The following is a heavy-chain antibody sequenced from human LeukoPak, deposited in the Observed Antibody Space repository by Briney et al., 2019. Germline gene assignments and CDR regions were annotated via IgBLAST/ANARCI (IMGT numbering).Heavy chain of an antibody. CDR3: AIPSPYSGSFFDY. Sequence: NPSETLSLTCTVSGGSIRSSSYYWGWIRQPPGKGLEWIGTIYYGGSTYYNPSLKSRVTISGDTSKNQFSLKPSSVTATDTAVYYCAIPSPYSGSFFDYWGQGTLVTVSS. V-gene: IGHV4-39*01. D-gene: IGHD1-26*01. CDR2: IYYGGST. CDR1: GGSIRSSSYY. J-gene: IGHJ4*02.